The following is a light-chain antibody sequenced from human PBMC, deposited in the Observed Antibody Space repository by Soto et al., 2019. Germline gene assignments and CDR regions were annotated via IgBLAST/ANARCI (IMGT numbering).Light chain of an antibody. CDR1: QSVTNT. J-gene: IGKJ4*01. V-gene: IGKV3-15*01. CDR3: QQYYTWPVT. CDR2: YAS. Sequence: IVMTQSSATLSVSPGERVTNSCRASQSVTNTLAWYQHKPGQAPRLLISYASRGATGIPARFSGSGSGTDFTLTINSLQSEDFAVYYCQQYYTWPVTFGGGTKVDIK.